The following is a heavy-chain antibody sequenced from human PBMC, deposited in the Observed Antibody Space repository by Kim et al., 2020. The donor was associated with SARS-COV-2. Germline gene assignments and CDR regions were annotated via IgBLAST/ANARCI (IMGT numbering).Heavy chain of an antibody. CDR1: GGSISSYY. CDR2: IYSSGST. V-gene: IGHV4-59*12. CDR3: AVGFLCTCFEY. J-gene: IGHJ4*02. D-gene: IGHD3-3*02. Sequence: SETLSLTCTVSGGSISSYYWSWIRQPPGKGLEWIGYIYSSGSTNYNPSLKSRVTISVDTSKNQFSLKLSSVTAADTAVYYCAVGFLCTCFEYWGQGTLVTVSS.